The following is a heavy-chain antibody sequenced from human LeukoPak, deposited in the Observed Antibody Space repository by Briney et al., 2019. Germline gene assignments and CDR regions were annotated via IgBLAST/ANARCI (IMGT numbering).Heavy chain of an antibody. J-gene: IGHJ4*02. CDR3: ARSSEDTAMVAHEDY. V-gene: IGHV3-21*01. D-gene: IGHD5-18*01. CDR1: GFTFSSYS. CDR2: ISSSSSYI. Sequence: GGSLRLSCAASGFTFSSYSMNWVRQAPGKGLEWVSSISSSSSYIYYADSVKGRFTISRDNAKNSQYLQMNSLRAEDTAVYYCARSSEDTAMVAHEDYWGQGTLVTVSS.